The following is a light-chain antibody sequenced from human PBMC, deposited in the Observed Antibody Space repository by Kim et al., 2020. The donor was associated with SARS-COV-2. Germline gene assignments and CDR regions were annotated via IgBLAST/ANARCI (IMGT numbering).Light chain of an antibody. CDR2: GAS. Sequence: EMVLTQSPATVSLSPGEKVTLSCRASQNIRDDALAWYQQRPGQAPRLLIYGASSRATGVPDRFSASGSGTDFTLTSTRLQPEDFAVYYCQQYVTSPFTFGQGTRLEIK. V-gene: IGKV3-20*01. CDR3: QQYVTSPFT. J-gene: IGKJ5*01. CDR1: QNIRDDA.